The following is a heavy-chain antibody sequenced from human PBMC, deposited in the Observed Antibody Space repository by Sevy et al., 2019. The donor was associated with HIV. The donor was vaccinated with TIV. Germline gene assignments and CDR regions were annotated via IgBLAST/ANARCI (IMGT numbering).Heavy chain of an antibody. V-gene: IGHV3-33*06. Sequence: GGSLRLSCAASGFTFSSYGMHWVRQAPGKGLEWVAVIWYDGSNKYYADSVKGRFTISRDNSKNTLYLQMNGLRAEDTAVYYCAKDLESATFTMVRGPNQVGAFDIWGQGTMVTVSS. CDR2: IWYDGSNK. D-gene: IGHD3-10*01. CDR3: AKDLESATFTMVRGPNQVGAFDI. J-gene: IGHJ3*02. CDR1: GFTFSSYG.